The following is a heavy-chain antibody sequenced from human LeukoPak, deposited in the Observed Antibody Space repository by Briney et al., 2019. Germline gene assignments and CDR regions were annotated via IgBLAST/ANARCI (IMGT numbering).Heavy chain of an antibody. V-gene: IGHV4-38-2*02. CDR3: ARDPSGYDSSFDY. J-gene: IGHJ4*02. CDR2: IYHSGST. D-gene: IGHD5-12*01. Sequence: SETLSLTCTVSGGSISSGDYWGWIPQPPGKGLEWIGSIYHSGSTYYNPSLKSRVTISVDTSKNQFSLKLSSVTAADTAVYYCARDPSGYDSSFDYWGQGTLVTVSS. CDR1: GGSISSGDY.